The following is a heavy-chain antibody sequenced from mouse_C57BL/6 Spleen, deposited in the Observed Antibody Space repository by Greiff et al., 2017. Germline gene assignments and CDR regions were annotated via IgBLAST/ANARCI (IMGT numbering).Heavy chain of an antibody. CDR1: GFTFSSYG. CDR2: ISSGGSYT. D-gene: IGHD1-1*01. V-gene: IGHV5-6*01. CDR3: ARHYGSREYFDY. Sequence: EVQGVESGGDLVKPGGSLKLSCAASGFTFSSYGMSWVRQTPDKRLEWVATISSGGSYTYYPDSVKGRFTISRDNAKNTLYLQMSSLKSEDTAMYYCARHYGSREYFDYWGKGTTLTVSS. J-gene: IGHJ2*01.